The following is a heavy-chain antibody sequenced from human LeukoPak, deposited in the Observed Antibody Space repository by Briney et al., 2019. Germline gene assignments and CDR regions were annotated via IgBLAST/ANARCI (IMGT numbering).Heavy chain of an antibody. CDR2: MYSDINT. CDR1: RFTLTNNS. CDR3: ARGVLGLKPLDY. J-gene: IGHJ4*02. V-gene: IGHV3-53*01. Sequence: VGAPRLSPAASRFTLTNNSMSWVRDTPEKRVEWISFMYSDINTYYADSVKGRFTMSRDNSENKLFLQMNSLRAEDTAVYYCARGVLGLKPLDYWGQGTLVTVSS. D-gene: IGHD1-26*01.